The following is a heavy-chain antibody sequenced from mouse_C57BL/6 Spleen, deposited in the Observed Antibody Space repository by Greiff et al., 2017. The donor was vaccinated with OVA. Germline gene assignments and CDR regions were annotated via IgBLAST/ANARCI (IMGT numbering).Heavy chain of an antibody. Sequence: VQLQQPGAELVMPGASVKLSCKASGYTFTSYWMHWVKQRPGQGLEWIGEIDPSDSYTNYNQKFKGKSTLTVDKSSSTAYMQLSSLTSEDSAVYYCARSGFYYGSSPTYYFDYWGQGTTLTVSS. CDR2: IDPSDSYT. V-gene: IGHV1-69*01. J-gene: IGHJ2*01. CDR3: ARSGFYYGSSPTYYFDY. CDR1: GYTFTSYW. D-gene: IGHD1-1*01.